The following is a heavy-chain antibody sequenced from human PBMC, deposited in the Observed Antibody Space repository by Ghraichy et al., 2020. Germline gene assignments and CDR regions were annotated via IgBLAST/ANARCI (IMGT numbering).Heavy chain of an antibody. V-gene: IGHV3-11*06. J-gene: IGHJ4*02. Sequence: LSLTCAASGFTFSDYYMSWIRRAPGKGLEWVSYISGLSSYTNYADSVKGRFTISRDNAKKSLYLQMNSLRAEDTAVYYCATTTGTTRVDYWGQGALVIVSS. D-gene: IGHD1-1*01. CDR3: ATTTGTTRVDY. CDR1: GFTFSDYY. CDR2: ISGLSSYT.